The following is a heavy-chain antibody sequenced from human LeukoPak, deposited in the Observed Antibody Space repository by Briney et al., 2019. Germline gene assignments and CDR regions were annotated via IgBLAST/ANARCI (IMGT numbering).Heavy chain of an antibody. V-gene: IGHV3-21*01. D-gene: IGHD4-17*01. CDR1: GLAFSYYS. Sequence: GGSLRLSCAASGLAFSYYSLSWVRQAPGKGLEWVSSISSGSSYIFYADSVKGRFTTSRDNAKNSLYLLMNSLRADDTAVYYCARASDGDYGRAAFDYWGQGSLVTVSS. J-gene: IGHJ4*02. CDR3: ARASDGDYGRAAFDY. CDR2: ISSGSSYI.